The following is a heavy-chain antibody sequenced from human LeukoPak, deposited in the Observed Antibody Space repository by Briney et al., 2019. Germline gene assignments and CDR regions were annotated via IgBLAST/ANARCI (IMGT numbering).Heavy chain of an antibody. CDR2: IYTSGST. J-gene: IGHJ4*02. V-gene: IGHV4-4*07. D-gene: IGHD1-1*01. CDR3: ARGIQLERLGPYFDY. CDR1: GGSISSYY. Sequence: SETLSLTCTVSGGSISSYYWSWIRQPAGKGLEWIGRIYTSGSTNYNPSLKSRVTMSVDTSKNQFSLKLSSVTAADTAVYYCARGIQLERLGPYFDYWGQGTLVTVSS.